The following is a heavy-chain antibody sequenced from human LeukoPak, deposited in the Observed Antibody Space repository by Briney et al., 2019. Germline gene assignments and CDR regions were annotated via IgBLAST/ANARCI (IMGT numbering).Heavy chain of an antibody. J-gene: IGHJ5*02. D-gene: IGHD1-20*01. Sequence: GGSLRLSCAASGFTFDDYAMHWVRQAPGKGLEWVSGISWNSGSIGYADSVKGRFTISRDNAKNSLYLQMNSLRAEDTAVYYCARHSNWNGGVDWFDPWGQGTQVTVSS. CDR1: GFTFDDYA. V-gene: IGHV3-9*01. CDR2: ISWNSGSI. CDR3: ARHSNWNGGVDWFDP.